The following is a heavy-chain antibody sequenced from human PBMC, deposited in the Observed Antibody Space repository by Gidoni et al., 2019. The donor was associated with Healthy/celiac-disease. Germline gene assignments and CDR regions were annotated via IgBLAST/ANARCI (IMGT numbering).Heavy chain of an antibody. CDR1: VFTFSSYS. J-gene: IGHJ4*02. CDR2: NSSSSSYI. V-gene: IGHV3-21*01. Sequence: EVQLVESGGGLVKPGGSLRLSCAASVFTFSSYSMNWVRQAPGKGLEWVSSNSSSSSYIYYADSVKGRFTISRENAKNSLYMQMNSLRAEDTAVYYCASRGRELYWGQGTLVTVSS. D-gene: IGHD1-7*01. CDR3: ASRGRELY.